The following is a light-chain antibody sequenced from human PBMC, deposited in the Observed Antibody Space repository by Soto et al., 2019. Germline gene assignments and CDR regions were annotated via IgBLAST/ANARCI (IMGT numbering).Light chain of an antibody. J-gene: IGKJ5*01. Sequence: DVVMTQSPLSLPFTLGQPASISCRSNQSLVHRDGIAYFSWFQQRPGRSPRRLIYKVSNRDSGVPARFSGSGSGTDFALKISRVEAEDVGVYYCMQGTQWPITFGQGTRLEIK. CDR2: KVS. CDR3: MQGTQWPIT. CDR1: QSLVHRDGIAY. V-gene: IGKV2-30*02.